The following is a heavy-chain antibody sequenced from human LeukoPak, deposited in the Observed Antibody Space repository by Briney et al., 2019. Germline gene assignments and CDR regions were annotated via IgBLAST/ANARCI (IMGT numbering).Heavy chain of an antibody. J-gene: IGHJ6*04. CDR1: GGSFSGYY. CDR3: ARRHLGYYCMDV. V-gene: IGHV4-34*01. Sequence: PSETLSLTCAVYGGSFSGYYWSWICQPPGPGLEWIGEINLSGSTNYNPSLHSRVTISVGTSKKQCSLQLSSVAAADTAVYYWARRHLGYYCMDVWGKGTTVTVSS. CDR2: INLSGST.